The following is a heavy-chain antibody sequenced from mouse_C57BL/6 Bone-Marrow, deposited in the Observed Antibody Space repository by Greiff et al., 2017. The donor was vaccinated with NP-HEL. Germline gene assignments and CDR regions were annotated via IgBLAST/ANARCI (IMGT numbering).Heavy chain of an antibody. Sequence: VQLQQSGAELVKPGASVKLSCKASGYTFTSYWMHWVTPRPGQGLEWIGMIHPNSGSTNYKEKFKRKATLTVDKSSSTACMQLSSLTSKDSAVYYCASSSRWYFDVWRTGTTVTVSS. CDR3: ASSSRWYFDV. CDR1: GYTFTSYW. D-gene: IGHD1-3*01. CDR2: IHPNSGST. J-gene: IGHJ1*03. V-gene: IGHV1-64*01.